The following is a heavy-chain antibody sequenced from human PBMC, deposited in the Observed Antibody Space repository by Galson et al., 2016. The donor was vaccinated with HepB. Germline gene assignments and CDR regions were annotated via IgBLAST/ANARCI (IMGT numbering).Heavy chain of an antibody. V-gene: IGHV1-2*02. CDR3: GRVKPAAAFHIDP. J-gene: IGHJ5*02. CDR1: GYSFTGSY. Sequence: SVKVSCKASGYSFTGSYIHWVRQAPGQGLEWMGVINPNSGETEYGENVQGRITMTRDTSVNTAYMELRSLRSDDSAVDYCGRVKPAAAFHIDPWGQGSLVTVSS. CDR2: INPNSGET. D-gene: IGHD1-14*01.